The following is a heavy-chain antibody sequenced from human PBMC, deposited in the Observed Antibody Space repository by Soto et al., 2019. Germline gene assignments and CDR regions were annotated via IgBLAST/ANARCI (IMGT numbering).Heavy chain of an antibody. J-gene: IGHJ5*02. V-gene: IGHV4-34*01. CDR3: ARATGRGKYYYGSGSPRWFDP. CDR1: GGSFSGYY. Sequence: PSETLSLTCAVYGGSFSGYYWSWIRQPPGKGLEWIGEINHSGSTNYNPSLKSRVTISVDTSKNQFSLKLSSVTAADTAVYYCARATGRGKYYYGSGSPRWFDPWGQGTLVTVSS. CDR2: INHSGST. D-gene: IGHD3-10*01.